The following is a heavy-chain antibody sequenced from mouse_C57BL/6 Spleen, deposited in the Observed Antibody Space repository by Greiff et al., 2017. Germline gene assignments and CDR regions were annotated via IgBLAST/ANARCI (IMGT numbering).Heavy chain of an antibody. Sequence: VQRVESGPGLVQPSQSLSITCTASGFSLTSYGVHWVRQSPGKGLEWLGVIWSGGSTDYNAAFISSLGISKDNSKRQVFFIMNSLQANDTAIYYCARNWVLYAMDYWGKGTSVTVSS. CDR2: IWSGGST. D-gene: IGHD4-1*01. CDR1: GFSLTSYG. V-gene: IGHV2-2*02. J-gene: IGHJ4*01. CDR3: ARNWVLYAMDY.